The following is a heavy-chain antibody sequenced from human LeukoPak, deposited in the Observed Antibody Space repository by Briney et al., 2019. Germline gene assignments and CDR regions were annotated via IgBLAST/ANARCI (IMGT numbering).Heavy chain of an antibody. CDR2: ISYDGSNK. V-gene: IGHV3-30*18. D-gene: IGHD1-26*01. J-gene: IGHJ4*02. CDR3: AKEVVGAPEGDY. CDR1: GFTFSSYG. Sequence: PGGSLRLSCAASGFTFSSYGMHWVRQAPGKGLEWVAVISYDGSNKYYVDSVKGRFTISRDNSKNTLYLQMNSLRAEDTAVYYCAKEVVGAPEGDYWGQGTLVTVSS.